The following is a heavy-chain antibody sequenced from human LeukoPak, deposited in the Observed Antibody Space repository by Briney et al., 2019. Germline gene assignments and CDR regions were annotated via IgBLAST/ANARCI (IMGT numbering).Heavy chain of an antibody. V-gene: IGHV4-59*12. CDR3: AREPYYDILTGWGFDP. D-gene: IGHD3-9*01. CDR1: GGSISSYY. J-gene: IGHJ5*02. CDR2: IYYSGST. Sequence: SETLSLTCTVSGGSISSYYWSWIRQPPGKGLEWIGYIYYSGSTNYNPSLKSRVTISVDTSKNQFSLKLSSVTAADTAVYYCAREPYYDILTGWGFDPWGQGTLVTVSS.